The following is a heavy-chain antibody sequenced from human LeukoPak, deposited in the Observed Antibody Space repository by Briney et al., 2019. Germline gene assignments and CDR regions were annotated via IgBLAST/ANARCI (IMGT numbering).Heavy chain of an antibody. D-gene: IGHD4-17*01. CDR3: ARGSSTVTLFYFDY. CDR2: IYYSGST. J-gene: IGHJ4*02. Sequence: PSETLSLTCTVSGGSISSYYWSWIRRPPGKGLEWIGYIYYSGSTNYNPSLKSRVTISVDTSKNQFSLKLSSVTAADTAVYYCARGSSTVTLFYFDYWGQGTLVTVSS. CDR1: GGSISSYY. V-gene: IGHV4-59*01.